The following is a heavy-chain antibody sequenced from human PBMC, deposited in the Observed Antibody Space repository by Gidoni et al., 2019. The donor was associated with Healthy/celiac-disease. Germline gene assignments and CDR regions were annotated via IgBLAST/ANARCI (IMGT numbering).Heavy chain of an antibody. V-gene: IGHV3-7*03. Sequence: EVPLVESGGGLVQPGGSLRLSCAASGFPFSSYWMSWVRQAPGKGLEWVANIKQDGSEKYYVDSVKGRFTISRDNAKNSLYLQMNSLRAEDTAVYYCARGGVNWFDPWGQGTLVTVSS. CDR1: GFPFSSYW. J-gene: IGHJ5*02. D-gene: IGHD6-25*01. CDR3: ARGGVNWFDP. CDR2: IKQDGSEK.